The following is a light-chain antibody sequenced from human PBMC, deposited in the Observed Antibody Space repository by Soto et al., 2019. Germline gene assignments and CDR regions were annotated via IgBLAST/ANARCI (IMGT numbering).Light chain of an antibody. CDR1: QSVSSY. CDR3: QQRSNWPPT. J-gene: IGKJ1*01. V-gene: IGKV3-11*01. CDR2: DAS. Sequence: EIVLTQSPATLSLSPGERATLSCRASQSVSSYLAWYQQKPGQAPRLLIYDASNRATGIPARFSGSGCGTDFTLTISRLAPEDFAVYYCQQRSNWPPTFGQGTKVEIK.